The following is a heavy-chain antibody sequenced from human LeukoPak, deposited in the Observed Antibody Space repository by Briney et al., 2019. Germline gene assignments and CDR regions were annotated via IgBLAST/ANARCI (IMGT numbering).Heavy chain of an antibody. Sequence: SETLSLTCTVSGGSISSGSYYWSWIRQPAGKGLEWIGRIYTSGSTNYNPSLKSRVTISVDTSKNQFSLELSSVTAADTAVYYCARNQGSYLDYWGQGTLVTVSS. V-gene: IGHV4-61*02. CDR3: ARNQGSYLDY. CDR1: GGSISSGSYY. CDR2: IYTSGST. J-gene: IGHJ4*02.